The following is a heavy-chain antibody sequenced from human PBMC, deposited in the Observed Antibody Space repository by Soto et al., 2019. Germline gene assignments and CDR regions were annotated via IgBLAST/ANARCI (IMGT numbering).Heavy chain of an antibody. CDR2: IYHSGST. D-gene: IGHD2-21*02. V-gene: IGHV4-39*07. J-gene: IGHJ4*01. CDR3: ARGGHVVVVTAAFDD. Sequence: PSETLSLTCTVSGGSISSSSYYWGWIRQPPGKGLEWIGYIYHSGSTYYNPSLKSRVTISVDRSKNQFSLKLSSVTAADSAVYYCARGGHVVVVTAAFDDWGHGTLVTVSS. CDR1: GGSISSSSYY.